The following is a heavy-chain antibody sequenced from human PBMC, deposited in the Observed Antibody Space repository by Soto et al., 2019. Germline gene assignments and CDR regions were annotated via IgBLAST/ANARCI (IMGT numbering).Heavy chain of an antibody. CDR1: GFTFSSYA. V-gene: IGHV3-23*01. D-gene: IGHD6-19*01. CDR3: ATSNGWYAELDY. Sequence: EVQLLESGGGLVQPGGSLRLSCAASGFTFSSYAMSWVRQAPGKGLEWVSAISGSGGSTYYADSVKGRFTFSRDNSKNTLYLQMNSLRAEDTAVYYCATSNGWYAELDYWGQGTLVTVSS. CDR2: ISGSGGST. J-gene: IGHJ4*02.